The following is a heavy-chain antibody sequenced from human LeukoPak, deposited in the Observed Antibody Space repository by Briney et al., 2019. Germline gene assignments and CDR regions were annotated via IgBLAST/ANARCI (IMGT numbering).Heavy chain of an antibody. Sequence: SETLSLTCTVSGGSISSYYWSWIRQPPGKGLEWIGYIYYSGSTNYNPSLKSRVTISVDTSKNQFSLKLSSVTAADTAVYYCASFRIHYYDSSGYYGYWGQGTLVTVSS. CDR2: IYYSGST. J-gene: IGHJ4*02. CDR3: ASFRIHYYDSSGYYGY. CDR1: GGSISSYY. D-gene: IGHD3-22*01. V-gene: IGHV4-59*12.